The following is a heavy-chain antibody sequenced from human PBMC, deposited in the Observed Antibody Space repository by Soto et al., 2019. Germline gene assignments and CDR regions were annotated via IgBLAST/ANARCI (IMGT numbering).Heavy chain of an antibody. CDR3: AREELNDYYYYGMDV. Sequence: VASVKVSCKASGGTFSSYAISWVRQAPGQGLEWMGGIIPIFGTANYAQKFQGRVTITADESTSTAYMELSSLRSEDTAVYYCAREELNDYYYYGMDVWGQGTTVTVSS. V-gene: IGHV1-69*13. CDR2: IIPIFGTA. CDR1: GGTFSSYA. J-gene: IGHJ6*02. D-gene: IGHD3-10*01.